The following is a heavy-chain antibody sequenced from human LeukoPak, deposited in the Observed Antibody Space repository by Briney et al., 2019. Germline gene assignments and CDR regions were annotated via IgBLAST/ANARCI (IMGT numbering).Heavy chain of an antibody. D-gene: IGHD5-12*01. CDR1: GFTFSDYY. CDR3: ARASYEDAFDI. J-gene: IGHJ3*02. Sequence: PGGSLRLSCAASGFTFSDYYMSWIRQAPGKGLEWVSYISSSGSTTYYADSVKGRFTISRDNSKNTLYLQMNSLRAEDTAVYYCARASYEDAFDIWGQGTMVTVSS. CDR2: ISSSGSTT. V-gene: IGHV3-11*04.